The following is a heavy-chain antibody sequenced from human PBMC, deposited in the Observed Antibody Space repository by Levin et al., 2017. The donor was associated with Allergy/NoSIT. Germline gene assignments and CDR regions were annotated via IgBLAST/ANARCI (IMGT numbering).Heavy chain of an antibody. Sequence: ASVKVSCKASGYTFTSYDINWVRQATGQGLEWMGWMNPNSGNTGYAQKFQGRVTMTRNTSISTAYMELSSLRSEDTAVYYCAREGGQWLADWYFDLWGRGTLVTVSS. CDR2: MNPNSGNT. D-gene: IGHD6-19*01. CDR1: GYTFTSYD. J-gene: IGHJ2*01. CDR3: AREGGQWLADWYFDL. V-gene: IGHV1-8*01.